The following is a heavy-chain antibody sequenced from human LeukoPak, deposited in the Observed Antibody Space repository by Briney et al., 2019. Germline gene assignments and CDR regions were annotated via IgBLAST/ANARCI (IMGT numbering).Heavy chain of an antibody. CDR2: IYYSGST. V-gene: IGHV4-31*03. Sequence: SQTLSLTCTVSGDSISSGGYYWSWIRQHPGKGLEWIGYIYYSGSTYYNPSLKSRVTISVDTSKNQFSLKLSSVTAADTAVYYCARVSAYYYDSSVDYWGQGTLVTVSS. CDR3: ARVSAYYYDSSVDY. D-gene: IGHD3-22*01. J-gene: IGHJ4*02. CDR1: GDSISSGGYY.